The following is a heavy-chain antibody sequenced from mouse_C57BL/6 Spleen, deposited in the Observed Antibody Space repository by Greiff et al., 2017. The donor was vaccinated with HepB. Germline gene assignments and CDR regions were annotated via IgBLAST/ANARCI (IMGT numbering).Heavy chain of an antibody. D-gene: IGHD4-1*02. CDR1: GYAFSSYW. Sequence: QVQLQQSGAELVKPGASVKISCKASGYAFSSYWMNWVKQRPGKGLEWIGQIYPGDGDTNYNGKFKGKATLTADKSSGTAYMQLSSLTSEDSAVYFCARSSTGTRFAYWGQGTLVTVSA. V-gene: IGHV1-80*01. J-gene: IGHJ3*01. CDR2: IYPGDGDT. CDR3: ARSSTGTRFAY.